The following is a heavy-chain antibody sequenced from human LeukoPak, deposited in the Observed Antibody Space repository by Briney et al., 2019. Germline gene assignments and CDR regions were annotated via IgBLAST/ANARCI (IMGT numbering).Heavy chain of an antibody. D-gene: IGHD3-22*01. J-gene: IGHJ4*02. CDR3: ARDTSSVDYYDSSGYPTPYFDY. Sequence: PSETLSLTCTVSGGSISSSSYYWGWIRQPPGKGLEWIGSIYYSGSTYYNPSLKSRVTISVDTSKNQFSLKLSSVTAADTAVYYCARDTSSVDYYDSSGYPTPYFDYWGQGTLVTVSS. CDR2: IYYSGST. CDR1: GGSISSSSYY. V-gene: IGHV4-39*07.